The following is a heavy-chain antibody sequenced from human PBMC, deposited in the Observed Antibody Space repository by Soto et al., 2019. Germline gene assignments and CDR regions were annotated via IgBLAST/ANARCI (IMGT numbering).Heavy chain of an antibody. CDR1: GFTFSDYW. CDR3: ARQRGSKSMDV. J-gene: IGHJ6*02. Sequence: EVQLVESGGGLVQPGGSLRLSCTASGFTFSDYWMTWVRQAPGKGLEGVANIKQDGSGNAYVGAVKGRCTISRDNAKKSLYLQMNNLRVEDAAMYYCARQRGSKSMDVWGQGTTVTVSS. D-gene: IGHD2-15*01. V-gene: IGHV3-7*03. CDR2: IKQDGSGN.